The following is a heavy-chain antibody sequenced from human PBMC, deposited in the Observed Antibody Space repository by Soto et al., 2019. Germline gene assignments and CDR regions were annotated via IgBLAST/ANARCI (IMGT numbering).Heavy chain of an antibody. CDR3: ARGGFD. J-gene: IGHJ4*02. CDR2: IFGADET. V-gene: IGHV3-53*02. D-gene: IGHD3-16*01. Sequence: EVHLVETGGDLIQPGGSLRRSCAASGFSVTASNMNWVRQAPGKGLEWVSVIFGADETYYADSVRGRFTISRDNSKNTVYLQMDSLRTEDTALYYCARGGFDWGQGTLVTVSS. CDR1: GFSVTASN.